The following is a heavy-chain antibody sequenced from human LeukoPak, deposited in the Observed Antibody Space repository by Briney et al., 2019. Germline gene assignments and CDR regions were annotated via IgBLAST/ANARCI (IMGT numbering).Heavy chain of an antibody. CDR3: ARVYYDILTGYHFDY. D-gene: IGHD3-9*01. V-gene: IGHV4-59*13. CDR2: IYYSGGT. CDR1: GGSISSYY. Sequence: SETLSLTCTVSGGSISSYYWGWIRQPPGKGLEWIGYIYYSGGTNYNPSLKSRVTISVDTSKNQFSLKLSSVTAADTAVYYCARVYYDILTGYHFDYWGQGTLVTVSS. J-gene: IGHJ4*02.